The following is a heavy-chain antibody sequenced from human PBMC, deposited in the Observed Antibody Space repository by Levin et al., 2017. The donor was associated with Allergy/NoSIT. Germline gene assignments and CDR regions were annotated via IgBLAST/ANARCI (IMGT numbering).Heavy chain of an antibody. CDR1: GGTVSSGNFY. Sequence: PGGSLRLSCSVSGGTVSSGNFYWSWLRQAPGMGLEWIGYMYYSGNTNYNPSLKSRVTISVDTSKNQFSLKLSSVTAADTAMYYCARSGGYTRSLLDSWGQGTLLIVSS. J-gene: IGHJ4*02. CDR3: ARSGGYTRSLLDS. CDR2: MYYSGNT. V-gene: IGHV4-61*01. D-gene: IGHD5-12*01.